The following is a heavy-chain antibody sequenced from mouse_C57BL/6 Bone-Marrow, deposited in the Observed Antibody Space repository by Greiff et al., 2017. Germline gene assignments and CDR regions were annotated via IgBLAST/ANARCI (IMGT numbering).Heavy chain of an antibody. D-gene: IGHD2-3*01. Sequence: VQLQQPGAELVRPGSSVKLSCKASGYTFTSYWMDWVKQRPGQGLEWIGNIYPSDSETHYNQKFKDKATLTVDKSSSTAYMQLSSLTSEDSAVYYCALDGYSAMDYWGQGTSVTVSS. CDR1: GYTFTSYW. J-gene: IGHJ4*01. CDR3: ALDGYSAMDY. CDR2: IYPSDSET. V-gene: IGHV1-61*01.